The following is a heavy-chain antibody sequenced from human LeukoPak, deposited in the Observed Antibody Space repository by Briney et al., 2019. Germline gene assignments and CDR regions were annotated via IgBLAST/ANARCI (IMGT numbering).Heavy chain of an antibody. CDR2: TYYRSKWYN. CDR3: AREYYYDSSGPDLDAFDI. J-gene: IGHJ3*02. CDR1: GDSVSSNSAA. Sequence: SQTLSLTCAISGDSVSSNSAAWNWIRQSPSRGLEWLGRTYYRSKWYNDYAVSVKSRITINPDTSKNQFPLQLNSVTPEDTAVYYCAREYYYDSSGPDLDAFDIWGQGTMVTVSS. D-gene: IGHD3-22*01. V-gene: IGHV6-1*01.